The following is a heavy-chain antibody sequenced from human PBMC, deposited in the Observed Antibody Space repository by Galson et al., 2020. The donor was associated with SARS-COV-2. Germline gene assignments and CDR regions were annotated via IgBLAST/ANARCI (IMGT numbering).Heavy chain of an antibody. CDR3: ATLPSIRAGRADDDLDF. V-gene: IGHV3-7*03. Sequence: GESLKISCAASGFNFGGYWMTWVRQAPGKGLEWVANINQDETEKYFVDSVKGRFAISRDNTKKSLYLQMNSLRAEDAAVYYCATLPSIRAGRADDDLDFWGRGTMVSVS. CDR2: INQDETEK. J-gene: IGHJ3*01. D-gene: IGHD3-3*02. CDR1: GFNFGGYW.